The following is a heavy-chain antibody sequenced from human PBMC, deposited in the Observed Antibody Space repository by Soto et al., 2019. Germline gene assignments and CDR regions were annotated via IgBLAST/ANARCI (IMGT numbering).Heavy chain of an antibody. V-gene: IGHV2-5*02. Sequence: QITLNESGPTQVKPRQTLTLTCTFSGFSLTTSGVGVGWIRQSPGKAPEWLALIYWDDDKRYSPSLKSRLTITKDTSKNQVVLTMADLDPADTATYYFANRVLRTVFGLVTTTAIYFDFWGQGTPVAVSS. CDR2: IYWDDDK. D-gene: IGHD3-3*01. CDR1: GFSLTTSGVG. J-gene: IGHJ4*02. CDR3: ANRVLRTVFGLVTTTAIYFDF.